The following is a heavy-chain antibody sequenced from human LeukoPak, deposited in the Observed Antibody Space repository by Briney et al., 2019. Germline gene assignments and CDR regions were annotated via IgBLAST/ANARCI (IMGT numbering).Heavy chain of an antibody. V-gene: IGHV3-30*18. CDR3: AKNAHYQGYSYGGIDY. Sequence: GGTLRLSCAASGFTFSSYGMHWVRQAPGKGLEWVAVISYDGSDKYSADSVKGRFTISRDNSKNTLYLQMNSLRAEDTAVYYCAKNAHYQGYSYGGIDYWGQGTLVTVSS. D-gene: IGHD5-18*01. J-gene: IGHJ4*02. CDR2: ISYDGSDK. CDR1: GFTFSSYG.